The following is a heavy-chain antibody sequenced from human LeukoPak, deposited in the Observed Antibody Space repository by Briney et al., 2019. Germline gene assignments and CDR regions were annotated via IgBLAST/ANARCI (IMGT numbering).Heavy chain of an antibody. CDR3: AKGLNYYGSGSYYKPSLYYYYYGMDV. CDR2: ISSSGDST. CDR1: GFTFSSYA. J-gene: IGHJ6*02. D-gene: IGHD3-10*01. V-gene: IGHV3-23*01. Sequence: PGGSLRLSCAASGFTFSSYAMSWVRQAPGKGLEWVSSISSSGDSTYYADSVKGRFTISRDNSVNTLYLQMNSLRAEDTAVYYCAKGLNYYGSGSYYKPSLYYYYYGMDVWGQGTTVTVSS.